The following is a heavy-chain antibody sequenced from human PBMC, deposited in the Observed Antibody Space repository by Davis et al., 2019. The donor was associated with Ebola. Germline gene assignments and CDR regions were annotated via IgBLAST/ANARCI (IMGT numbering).Heavy chain of an antibody. Sequence: GGSLRLSCAASGFTFNSYGMHWVRQAPGKGLEWVGDISYDESTKYYAESVKGRFTISRDNSKNTLYLQMNSLKAEDTAVYYCAKDRARDTAMAAINDYWGQGTLVTVSS. CDR1: GFTFNSYG. CDR3: AKDRARDTAMAAINDY. CDR2: ISYDESTK. J-gene: IGHJ4*02. D-gene: IGHD5-18*01. V-gene: IGHV3-30*18.